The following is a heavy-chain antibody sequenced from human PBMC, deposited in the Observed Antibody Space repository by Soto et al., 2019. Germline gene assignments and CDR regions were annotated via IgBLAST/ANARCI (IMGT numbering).Heavy chain of an antibody. CDR1: GSIFITYG. V-gene: IGHV1-69*06. CDR2: IIPFLGKI. J-gene: IGHJ4*02. Sequence: QVQLVQSGAEMKMPGYSVKVSCKSSGSIFITYGISWVRQAPGQGLEWMGGIIPFLGKINHAQIFQDRVTITADKATSTVYLELTDLISNDTALYYCARETAHRGASGRHLLPENFDSWGQGTLVTVSS. D-gene: IGHD3-10*01. CDR3: ARETAHRGASGRHLLPENFDS.